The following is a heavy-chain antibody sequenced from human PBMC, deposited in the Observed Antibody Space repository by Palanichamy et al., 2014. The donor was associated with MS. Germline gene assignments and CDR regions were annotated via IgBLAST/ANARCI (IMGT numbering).Heavy chain of an antibody. CDR3: ARALSNYYYYYMDV. V-gene: IGHV4-59*11. CDR1: GGSISSHY. CDR2: ISYSGST. J-gene: IGHJ6*03. Sequence: QVQLQESGPGLVKPSETLSLTCTVSGGSISSHYWSWIRQPPGKGLEWIGYISYSGSTNYKSSLKSRVTLSVDTSKNQFSLNLSSVTAADTAVYYCARALSNYYYYYMDVWGKGTTVTVSS.